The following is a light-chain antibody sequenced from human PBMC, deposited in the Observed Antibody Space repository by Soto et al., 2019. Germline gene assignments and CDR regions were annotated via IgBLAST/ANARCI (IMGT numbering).Light chain of an antibody. CDR2: DTS. V-gene: IGKV3-11*01. J-gene: IGKJ1*01. CDR3: QQRSDWPPM. CDR1: QSVSSY. Sequence: EIVLTQSPATLSLSPGERATLSCRASQSVSSYLAWYQQKPGQAPRLLIYDTSNRATGIPARFSGTGSGTDFTHTTSSLEPEDFAVYYCQQRSDWPPMFGQGTKVEIK.